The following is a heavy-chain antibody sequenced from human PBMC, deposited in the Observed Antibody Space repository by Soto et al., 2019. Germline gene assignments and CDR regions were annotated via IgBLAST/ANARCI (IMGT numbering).Heavy chain of an antibody. D-gene: IGHD5-12*01. J-gene: IGHJ4*02. CDR2: IYYSGST. CDR3: ARDRSIGDGYNSDY. Sequence: PSETLSLTCTVSGGSISSGDYYWSWIRQPPGKGLEWIGYIYYSGSTYYNPSLKSRVTISVDTSKNQFSLKLSSVTAADTAVYYCARDRSIGDGYNSDYWGQGTLVTVSS. V-gene: IGHV4-30-4*01. CDR1: GGSISSGDYY.